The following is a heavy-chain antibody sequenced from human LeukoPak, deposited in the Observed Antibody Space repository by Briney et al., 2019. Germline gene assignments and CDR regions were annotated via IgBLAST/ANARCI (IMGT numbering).Heavy chain of an antibody. Sequence: GASVKLSCTASGYTFTGYYMHWVRQAPGQGLEWMGWINPNSGGTNYAHKFQGRVTMTRDTSISTAYMELSRLRSDDTAVYYCARDLHGSGSLYYYMDVWGKGTTVTISS. CDR2: INPNSGGT. CDR3: ARDLHGSGSLYYYMDV. CDR1: GYTFTGYY. V-gene: IGHV1-2*02. D-gene: IGHD3-10*01. J-gene: IGHJ6*03.